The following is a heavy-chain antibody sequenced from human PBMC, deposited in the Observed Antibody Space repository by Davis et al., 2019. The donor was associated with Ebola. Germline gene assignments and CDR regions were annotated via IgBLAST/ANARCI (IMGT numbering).Heavy chain of an antibody. V-gene: IGHV3-30-3*01. CDR2: ISYDGSNK. Sequence: GGSLRLSCAASGFTFSSYAMHWVRQAPGKGLEWVAVISYDGSNKYYADSVKGRFTISRDNAKNSLYLQMNSLRAEDTAVYYCARGDGYNYFDSWGQGTLVTVSS. CDR1: GFTFSSYA. CDR3: ARGDGYNYFDS. J-gene: IGHJ4*02. D-gene: IGHD5-24*01.